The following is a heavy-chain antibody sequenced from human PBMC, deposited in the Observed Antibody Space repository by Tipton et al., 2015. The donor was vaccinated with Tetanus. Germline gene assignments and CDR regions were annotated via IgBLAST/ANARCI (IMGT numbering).Heavy chain of an antibody. D-gene: IGHD3-22*01. CDR2: IYSGGST. CDR3: AREAPYYYDSSGSFGY. CDR1: GFTVSSNY. J-gene: IGHJ4*02. V-gene: IGHV3-53*01. Sequence: SLRLSCAASGFTVSSNYMSWVRQAPGKGLEWVSVIYSGGSTYYADSVKGRFTISRDNSKNTLYLQMNSLRAEDTAVYYCAREAPYYYDSSGSFGYWGQGTLVTVSS.